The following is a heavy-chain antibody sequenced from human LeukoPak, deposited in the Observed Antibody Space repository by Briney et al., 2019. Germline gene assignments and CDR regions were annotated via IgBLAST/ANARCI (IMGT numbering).Heavy chain of an antibody. J-gene: IGHJ5*02. CDR1: GFTFSSYA. CDR3: ARESGSAIPNWFDP. V-gene: IGHV3-30*04. Sequence: GGSLRLSCAASGFTFSSYAMHWVRQAPGKGLEWVAVISYDGSNKYYADSVKGRFTISRDNSKNTLYLQMNSLRAEDTAVYYCARESGSAIPNWFDPWGQGTLVTVSS. CDR2: ISYDGSNK. D-gene: IGHD2-2*01.